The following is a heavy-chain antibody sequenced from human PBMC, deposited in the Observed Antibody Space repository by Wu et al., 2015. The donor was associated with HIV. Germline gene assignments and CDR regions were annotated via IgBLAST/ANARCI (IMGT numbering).Heavy chain of an antibody. CDR1: GYTFTSYG. Sequence: QVQLVQSGAEVKKPGASVKVSCKASGYTFTSYGISWVRQAPGQGLEWMGWISAYNGNTNYAQKLQGRVTMTTDTSTSTAYMELRSLRSDDTAVYYCARDGNLIAAAGIYYYYYMDVVGTNGTTVTVSS. J-gene: IGHJ6*03. D-gene: IGHD6-13*01. CDR2: ISAYNGNT. V-gene: IGHV1-18*01. CDR3: ARDGNLIAAAGIYYYYYMDV.